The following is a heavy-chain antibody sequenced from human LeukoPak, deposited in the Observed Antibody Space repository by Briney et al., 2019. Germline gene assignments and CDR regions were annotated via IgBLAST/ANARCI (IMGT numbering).Heavy chain of an antibody. D-gene: IGHD6-19*01. Sequence: ASVKVSCKASGGTFSSYAISWGRQAPGQGLEWMGGIIPIFGTANYAQKFQGRVTITADESTSTAYMELSSLRSEDTAVYYCARDQGSGWSTYFDYWGQGTLVTVSS. V-gene: IGHV1-69*13. CDR3: ARDQGSGWSTYFDY. CDR1: GGTFSSYA. J-gene: IGHJ4*02. CDR2: IIPIFGTA.